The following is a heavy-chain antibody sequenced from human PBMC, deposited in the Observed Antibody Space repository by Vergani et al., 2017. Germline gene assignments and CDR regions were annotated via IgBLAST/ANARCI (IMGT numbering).Heavy chain of an antibody. J-gene: IGHJ4*02. D-gene: IGHD2-2*02. CDR1: GYTFSNRF. V-gene: IGHV1-46*03. CDR3: CXDLEGHACATIGYRRWGYYFDY. CDR2: INPKSGRT. Sequence: QVQLVQPGVEVKKSGASVRLSCKTSGYTFSNRFLHWVRHTPGQGLQWMGVINPKSGRTSLAQRFQGRITLTRDTYATTVFLEVNNLRSEDTAIYYCCXDLEGHACATIGYRRWGYYFDYWGQGILVTVSS.